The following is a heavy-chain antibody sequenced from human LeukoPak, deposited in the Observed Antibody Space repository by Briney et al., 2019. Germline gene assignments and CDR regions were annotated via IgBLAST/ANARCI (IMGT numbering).Heavy chain of an antibody. V-gene: IGHV3-23*01. CDR2: ISGSGGST. J-gene: IGHJ4*02. D-gene: IGHD2-15*01. CDR3: AKELPVVVAAAFDY. CDR1: GFTLSSYA. Sequence: GGSLRLSCAASGFTLSSYAMSWVRQAPGKGLEWVSAISGSGGSTYHADSVQGRFTISRDNSKNTLYLQMNSLRPEDTAVYYCAKELPVVVAAAFDYWGQGTLVTVSS.